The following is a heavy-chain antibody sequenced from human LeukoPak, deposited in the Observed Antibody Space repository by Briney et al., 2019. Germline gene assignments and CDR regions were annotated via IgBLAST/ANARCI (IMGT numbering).Heavy chain of an antibody. D-gene: IGHD6-19*01. CDR3: ARSRSSGWYLMIDY. V-gene: IGHV1-2*02. J-gene: IGHJ4*02. Sequence: GASVKVSCKASGYTFTGYYMHWVRQAPGQGLEWMGWINPNSGGTNYAQKFQGRVTMTRDTSISTAYMELSRLRSDDTAVYYCARSRSSGWYLMIDYWGQGTLVTVSS. CDR1: GYTFTGYY. CDR2: INPNSGGT.